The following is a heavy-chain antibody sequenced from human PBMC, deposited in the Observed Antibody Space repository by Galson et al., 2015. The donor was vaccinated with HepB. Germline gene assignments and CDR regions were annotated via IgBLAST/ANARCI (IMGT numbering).Heavy chain of an antibody. CDR1: GFAFKNFG. J-gene: IGHJ6*03. Sequence: SLRLSCAASGFAFKNFGVHWARQAPSKGLEWVAGMLYDGTSKYYADSVKGRFTISRDNSKNTVYLQMNSLRGDDTAVYFCARGAGSSHGYGYIDYYYYMDVWGKGTTVTVSS. D-gene: IGHD5-18*01. CDR2: MLYDGTSK. V-gene: IGHV3-33*01. CDR3: ARGAGSSHGYGYIDYYYYMDV.